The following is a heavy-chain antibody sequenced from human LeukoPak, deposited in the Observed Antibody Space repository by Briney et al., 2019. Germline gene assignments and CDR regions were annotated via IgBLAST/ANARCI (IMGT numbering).Heavy chain of an antibody. Sequence: GGSLRLSCAASGFTFSSYSMSWVRQAPGKGLDWVSSISTSSIYIYYADSVKGRFTISRDNAKNSLYLQMNSLRAEDTAVYYCASHIVGATVFDYWGQGTLVTVSS. CDR1: GFTFSSYS. D-gene: IGHD1-26*01. V-gene: IGHV3-21*01. CDR3: ASHIVGATVFDY. CDR2: ISTSSIYI. J-gene: IGHJ4*02.